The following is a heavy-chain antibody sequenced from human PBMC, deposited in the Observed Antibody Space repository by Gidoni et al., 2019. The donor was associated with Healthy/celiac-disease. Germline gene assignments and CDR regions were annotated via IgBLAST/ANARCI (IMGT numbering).Heavy chain of an antibody. Sequence: EVQLVESGGGLVKPEGSLRLSCAGSGVTFPNYNLNWVRQAPGKGLEWVSYIYSSSTYIFYADSVRSRFTISRDNAKNSVYLQMNSLRAEDTAVYYCAREFYYDGASSFDYWGQGTLVTVSS. CDR2: IYSSSTYI. CDR1: GVTFPNYN. CDR3: AREFYYDGASSFDY. D-gene: IGHD3-22*01. V-gene: IGHV3-21*06. J-gene: IGHJ4*02.